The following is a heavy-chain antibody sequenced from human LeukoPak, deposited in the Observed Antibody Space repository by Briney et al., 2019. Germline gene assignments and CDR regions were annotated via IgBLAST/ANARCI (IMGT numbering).Heavy chain of an antibody. CDR2: ISWDGSGA. V-gene: IGHV3-43*01. J-gene: IGHJ4*02. Sequence: PGGSLRLSCAASGFTFDDYTMHWVRQVPGKGLEWVSLISWDGSGAYHADSVKGRSIISRDNSKNSLYLQMNSLRTEDTALYYCVKDFWSGYSHFDHWGRGTLVIVSS. D-gene: IGHD3-3*01. CDR1: GFTFDDYT. CDR3: VKDFWSGYSHFDH.